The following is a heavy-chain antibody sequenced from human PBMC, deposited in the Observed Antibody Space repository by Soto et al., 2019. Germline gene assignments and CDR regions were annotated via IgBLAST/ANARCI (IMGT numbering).Heavy chain of an antibody. V-gene: IGHV4-31*03. CDR2: IYYSGST. CDR3: ARGDPDEFQRAQYLLEV. J-gene: IGHJ6*01. D-gene: IGHD2-2*01. Sequence: SETLSLTCTVSGGSISSGGYYWSWIRQHPGKGLEWIGYIYYSGSTYYNPSLKSRVTISVDTSKNQFSPKLSSVTAADTAGYYCARGDPDEFQRAQYLLEVKGQATTV. CDR1: GGSISSGGYY.